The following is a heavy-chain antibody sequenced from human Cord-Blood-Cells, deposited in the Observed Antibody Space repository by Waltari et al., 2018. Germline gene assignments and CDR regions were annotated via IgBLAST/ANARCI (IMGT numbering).Heavy chain of an antibody. D-gene: IGHD5-12*01. CDR2: ISAYNGNT. CDR3: ASHTRGYDRGADAFDI. CDR1: GYTFTSYG. J-gene: IGHJ3*02. V-gene: IGHV1-18*01. Sequence: QVQLVQSGAEVKKPGASVKVSCKASGYTFTSYGISWVRQAPGQGLEWMGWISAYNGNTNYAQKLQDRVTMTTDTATSTAYMGLRSLRSDDTAVYYCASHTRGYDRGADAFDIWGQGTMVTVSS.